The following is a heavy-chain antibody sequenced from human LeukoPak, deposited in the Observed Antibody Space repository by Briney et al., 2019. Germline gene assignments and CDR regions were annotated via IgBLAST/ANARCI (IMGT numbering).Heavy chain of an antibody. D-gene: IGHD6-19*01. V-gene: IGHV3-11*01. CDR2: ISSSGGTM. Sequence: PRGSLRLSCAASGFTFNDYYMSWIRPAPGKGLGWVSYISSSGGTMYYADSVKGRFTIPRDNAKDSLYLQINSLRAEDTAVYYCARRSSGWDVDYWGQGALVTVSS. J-gene: IGHJ4*02. CDR3: ARRSSGWDVDY. CDR1: GFTFNDYY.